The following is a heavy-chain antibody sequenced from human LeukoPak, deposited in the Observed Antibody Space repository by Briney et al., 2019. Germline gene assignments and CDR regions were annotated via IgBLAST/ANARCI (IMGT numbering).Heavy chain of an antibody. D-gene: IGHD2-15*01. Sequence: ASVKVSCRASGYTFTSYGISWVRQAPGQGLEWMGRINPNSGGTNYAQKFQGRVTMTRDTSISTAYMELSRLRSDDTAVYYCARDFGVVVVAGGDYWGQGTLVTVSS. CDR3: ARDFGVVVVAGGDY. CDR1: GYTFTSYG. J-gene: IGHJ4*02. V-gene: IGHV1-2*06. CDR2: INPNSGGT.